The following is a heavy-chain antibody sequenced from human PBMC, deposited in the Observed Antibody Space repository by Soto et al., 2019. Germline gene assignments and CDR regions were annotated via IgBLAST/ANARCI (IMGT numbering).Heavy chain of an antibody. CDR3: ARDSLDLSLANNWFDP. CDR2: ISSSSSTI. J-gene: IGHJ5*02. Sequence: SLRLSCAASGFTFSSYSMNWVRQAPGKGLEWVSYISSSSSTIYYADSVKGRFTISRDNAKNSLYLQMNSLRDEDTAVYYCARDSLDLSLANNWFDPWGQGAAVPVSA. D-gene: IGHD5-12*01. V-gene: IGHV3-48*02. CDR1: GFTFSSYS.